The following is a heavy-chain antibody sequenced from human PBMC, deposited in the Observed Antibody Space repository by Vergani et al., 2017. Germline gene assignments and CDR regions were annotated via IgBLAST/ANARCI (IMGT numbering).Heavy chain of an antibody. CDR1: GYTFTRYA. V-gene: IGHV1-69*01. CDR3: ARALDLGYCSSTSCPYIGGYFDY. J-gene: IGHJ4*02. CDR2: IIPIFGTA. Sequence: QVQLVQSGSELKKPGASVKVSCKASGYTFTRYAMNWVRQAPGQGLEWMGGIIPIFGTANYAQKFQGRVTITADESTSTAYMELSSLRSEDTAVYYCARALDLGYCSSTSCPYIGGYFDYWGQGTLVTVSS. D-gene: IGHD2-2*01.